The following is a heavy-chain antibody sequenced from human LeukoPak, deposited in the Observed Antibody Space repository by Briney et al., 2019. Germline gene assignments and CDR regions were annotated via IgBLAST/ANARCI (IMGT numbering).Heavy chain of an antibody. D-gene: IGHD3-10*01. CDR1: GYTFTGYY. J-gene: IGHJ6*02. CDR2: INPNSGGT. V-gene: IGHV1-2*02. CDR3: ARGPRGAFGELSAGEIDYYFYGMDV. Sequence: ASVKVSCKASGYTFTGYYMHWVRQAPGQGLEWMGWINPNSGGTNYAQKFQGRVTMTRDTSISTAYMELSRLRSDDAAVYYCARGPRGAFGELSAGEIDYYFYGMDVWGQGTTVTVSS.